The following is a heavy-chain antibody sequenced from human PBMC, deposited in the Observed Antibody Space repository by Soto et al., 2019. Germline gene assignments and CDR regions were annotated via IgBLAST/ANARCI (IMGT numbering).Heavy chain of an antibody. V-gene: IGHV3-21*01. Sequence: RLSCAASGFTFSSYAMHWVRQAPGKGLEGVSNITGDGSDTDHADSVKGRFTISRDNAKNSLYLQMNSLRAEDTAVYYCARDYVDSSGYYCNFDYWGQGTLVTVSS. CDR3: ARDYVDSSGYYCNFDY. CDR2: ITGDGSDT. CDR1: GFTFSSYA. D-gene: IGHD3-22*01. J-gene: IGHJ4*02.